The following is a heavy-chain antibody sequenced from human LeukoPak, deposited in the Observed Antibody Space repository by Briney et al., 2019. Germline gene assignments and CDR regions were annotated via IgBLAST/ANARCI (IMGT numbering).Heavy chain of an antibody. CDR1: GASITTYY. V-gene: IGHV4-59*01. CDR3: ARSSYGDYDFDF. J-gene: IGHJ4*02. Sequence: PSETLSLTCTVSGASITTYYWSWVRQPPGKGLEWIGYIYYSGSTNYNPSLKSRVTISVDTSKNQFSLKLTSVTAADTALYYCARSSYGDYDFDFWGQGTLVTVSS. D-gene: IGHD4-17*01. CDR2: IYYSGST.